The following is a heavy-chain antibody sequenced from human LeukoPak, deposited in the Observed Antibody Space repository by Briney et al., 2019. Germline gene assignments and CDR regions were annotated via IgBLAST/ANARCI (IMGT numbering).Heavy chain of an antibody. J-gene: IGHJ2*01. CDR2: ISGSGGST. Sequence: GSLRLSCTASGFTFSSYAMTWVRQAPGKGLEWVSVISGSGGSTDYADSVKGRFTISRDNSKNTLYLQMNSLGAEDTAVYYCAKEATVTSYWYFDLWGRGTLVTVSS. V-gene: IGHV3-23*01. CDR1: GFTFSSYA. CDR3: AKEATVTSYWYFDL. D-gene: IGHD4-17*01.